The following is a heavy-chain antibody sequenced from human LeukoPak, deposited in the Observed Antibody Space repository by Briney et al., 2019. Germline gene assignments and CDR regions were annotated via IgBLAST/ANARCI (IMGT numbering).Heavy chain of an antibody. D-gene: IGHD5-18*01. Sequence: GSSAKVSCKASGDTFSSYVISWVRQAPGQGLEWMGRSIPILNLANYAQKFQGRVTITADISTSTAYMELSSLKSEDTAVYYCSRNRDDTAMTYWGQGTLVTVSS. V-gene: IGHV1-69*04. J-gene: IGHJ4*02. CDR1: GDTFSSYV. CDR2: SIPILNLA. CDR3: SRNRDDTAMTY.